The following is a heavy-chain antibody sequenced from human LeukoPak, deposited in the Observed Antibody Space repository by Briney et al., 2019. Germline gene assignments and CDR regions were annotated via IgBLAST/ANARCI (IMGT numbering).Heavy chain of an antibody. Sequence: GGSLRLSCAASGFTFSSYPMHWVRQAPGKGLEWLSVISYDGSTKYYADSVKGRFTISRDSPKNTLYLQMDSLRGDDTAMYYCARDPQRGVPDYFDYWGQGTLVTVSS. CDR2: ISYDGSTK. D-gene: IGHD6-25*01. V-gene: IGHV3-30-3*01. CDR3: ARDPQRGVPDYFDY. CDR1: GFTFSSYP. J-gene: IGHJ4*02.